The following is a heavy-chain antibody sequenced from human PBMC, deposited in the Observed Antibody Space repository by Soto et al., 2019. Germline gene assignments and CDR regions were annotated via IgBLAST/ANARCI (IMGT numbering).Heavy chain of an antibody. CDR3: AITRGSSSWYGSNYFDY. CDR1: GFTFSSYG. J-gene: IGHJ4*02. CDR2: IWYDGSNK. Sequence: GGSLRLSCAASGFTFSSYGMHWVRQAPGKGLEWVAVIWYDGSNKYYADSVKGRFTISRDNSKNTLYLQMNSLRAEDTAVYYCAITRGSSSWYGSNYFDYWGQGTLVTVSS. D-gene: IGHD6-13*01. V-gene: IGHV3-33*01.